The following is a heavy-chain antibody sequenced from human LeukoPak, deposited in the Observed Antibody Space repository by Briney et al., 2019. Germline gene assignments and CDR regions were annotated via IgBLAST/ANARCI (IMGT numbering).Heavy chain of an antibody. J-gene: IGHJ4*02. Sequence: SETLSLTCAVSGYSISSGYYRGWIRQPPGKGLEWIGSIYHSGSTYYNPSLKSRVTISVDTSKNQFSLKLSSVTAADTAVYYCARHKYYDSSFDYWGQGTLVTVSS. CDR1: GYSISSGYY. CDR2: IYHSGST. D-gene: IGHD3-22*01. CDR3: ARHKYYDSSFDY. V-gene: IGHV4-38-2*01.